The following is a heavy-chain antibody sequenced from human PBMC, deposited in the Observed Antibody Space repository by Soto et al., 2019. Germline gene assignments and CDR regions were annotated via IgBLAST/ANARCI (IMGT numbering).Heavy chain of an antibody. D-gene: IGHD2-21*02. CDR2: IFSSGST. J-gene: IGHJ5*02. Sequence: SETLSLTCTVSGGSITDYSWVWIRQPAGKGLEWIGRIFSSGSTNYNPSLKGRITMSLDASKSQFSPKLNSATATDTAVYFCARDQGVVVTADNWFDPWGQGILVTVSS. CDR3: ARDQGVVVTADNWFDP. V-gene: IGHV4-4*07. CDR1: GGSITDYS.